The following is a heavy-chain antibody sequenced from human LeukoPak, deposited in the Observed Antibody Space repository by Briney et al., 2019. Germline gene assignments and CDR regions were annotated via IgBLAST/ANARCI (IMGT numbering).Heavy chain of an antibody. CDR3: ARHSFNGDYPDY. CDR1: GYSFTNYW. Sequence: GESLKISCKGSGYSFTNYWIGWVRQMPGKGLEYMGIIYPADSDSRYSPSFQGQVTISADKSISTAYLQWSSLKASDTAMYYCARHSFNGDYPDYWGQGTLVTVSS. V-gene: IGHV5-51*01. J-gene: IGHJ4*02. D-gene: IGHD4-17*01. CDR2: IYPADSDS.